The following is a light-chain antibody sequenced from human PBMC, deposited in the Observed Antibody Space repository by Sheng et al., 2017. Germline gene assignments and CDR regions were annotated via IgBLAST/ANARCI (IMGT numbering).Light chain of an antibody. CDR1: QSVSS. CDR2: GAS. CDR3: QQYNTWPYT. Sequence: ETVVTQSPATLSVSPGERAALSCRASQSVSSLAWYQQKPGQAPXLLIYGASTRATGIPARFXGSGSGTEFILTITSLQSEDFAVYYCQQYNTWPYTFGQGTKLEIK. J-gene: IGKJ2*01. V-gene: IGKV3-15*01.